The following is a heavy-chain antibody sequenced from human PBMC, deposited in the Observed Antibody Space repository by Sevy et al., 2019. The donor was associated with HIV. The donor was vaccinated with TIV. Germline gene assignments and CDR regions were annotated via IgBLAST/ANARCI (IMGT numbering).Heavy chain of an antibody. Sequence: SETLSLTCAVYGGSFSGYYWSWIRQPPGKGLEWIGEINHSGSTNYNPSLKSRVTISVDTSKNRFSLKLSSVTAADTAVYYCARVRFFRYGMDVWGQGTTVTVSS. CDR3: ARVRFFRYGMDV. J-gene: IGHJ6*02. V-gene: IGHV4-34*01. D-gene: IGHD3-3*01. CDR1: GGSFSGYY. CDR2: INHSGST.